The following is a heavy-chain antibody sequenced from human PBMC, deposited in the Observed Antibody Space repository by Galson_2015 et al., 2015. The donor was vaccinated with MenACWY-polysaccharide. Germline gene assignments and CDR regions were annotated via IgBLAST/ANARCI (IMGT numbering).Heavy chain of an antibody. Sequence: ETLSLTCTVSGGSIRRPSHYWGWIRRPPGKGLEWTGTVDYSGDSYYNASLKSRITISIDTSRTQFSLKLTLVTAADTAVYYCVRAGRTDRGVVGYGWGLDYWGQGILVTVSS. V-gene: IGHV4-39*07. D-gene: IGHD5-18*01. J-gene: IGHJ4*02. CDR2: VDYSGDS. CDR1: GGSIRRPSHY. CDR3: VRAGRTDRGVVGYGWGLDY.